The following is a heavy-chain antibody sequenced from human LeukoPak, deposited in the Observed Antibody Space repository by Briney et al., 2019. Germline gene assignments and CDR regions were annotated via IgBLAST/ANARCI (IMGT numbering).Heavy chain of an antibody. V-gene: IGHV4-4*07. CDR2: IYTSGST. CDR1: GGSISSYY. Sequence: SETLSLTCTVSGGSISSYYWSWIRQPAGKGLEWIGRIYTSGSTNYNPSLKSRVTISVDTSKNQFSLKLSSVTAADTAVYYCARGKAYYDFWSGHGINDYWGQGTLVTVSS. D-gene: IGHD3-3*01. CDR3: ARGKAYYDFWSGHGINDY. J-gene: IGHJ4*02.